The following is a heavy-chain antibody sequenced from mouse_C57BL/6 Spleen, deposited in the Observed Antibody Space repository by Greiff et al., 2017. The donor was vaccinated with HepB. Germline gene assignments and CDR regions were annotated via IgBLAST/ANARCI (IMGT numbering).Heavy chain of an antibody. Sequence: EVQLVESGAELVRPGASVKLSCTASGFNIKDDYMHWVKQRPEQGLEWIGWIDPENGDAEYASKFQGKATITADTSSNTAYLQLSSRTSEDTAVFYCTPYGNYRFAYWGQGTLVTVSA. CDR2: IDPENGDA. CDR3: TPYGNYRFAY. V-gene: IGHV14-4*01. J-gene: IGHJ3*01. D-gene: IGHD2-1*01. CDR1: GFNIKDDY.